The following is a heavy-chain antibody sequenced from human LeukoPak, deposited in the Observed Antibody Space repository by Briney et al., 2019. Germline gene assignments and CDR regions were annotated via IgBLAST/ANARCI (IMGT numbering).Heavy chain of an antibody. V-gene: IGHV3-23*01. D-gene: IGHD3-10*01. Sequence: GGSLRLSCEASGFTFGNFGMTWVRQAPGKGLQWVSGITGSSTWTYYAASVKGRFTVSRDNSQNTLHLQMNSLRAADTAVYYCARELVSSGTGYFDLWGRGTLVTVSS. CDR3: ARELVSSGTGYFDL. CDR1: GFTFGNFG. CDR2: ITGSSTWT. J-gene: IGHJ2*01.